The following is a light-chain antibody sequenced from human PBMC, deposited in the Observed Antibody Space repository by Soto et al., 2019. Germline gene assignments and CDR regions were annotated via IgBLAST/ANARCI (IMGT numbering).Light chain of an antibody. CDR1: SSDVGGYNY. J-gene: IGLJ2*01. Sequence: QAVVTQPRSVSGSPGQSVTISCTGTSSDVGGYNYVSWYQQHPGKAPKLMIYDVNKRPSGVPDRFSGSKSGNTASLTISGLQAEDEADYYCCSYAGSYTEIFGGGTKLTVL. CDR2: DVN. V-gene: IGLV2-11*01. CDR3: CSYAGSYTEI.